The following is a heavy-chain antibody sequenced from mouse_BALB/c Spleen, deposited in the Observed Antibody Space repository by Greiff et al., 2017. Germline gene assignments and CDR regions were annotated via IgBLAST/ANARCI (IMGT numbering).Heavy chain of an antibody. Sequence: EVHLVESGPGLVKPSQTVSLTCTVTGISITTGNYRWSWIRQFPGNKLEWIGYIYYSGTITYNPSLTSRTTITRDTSKNQFFLEMNSLTAEDTATYYCARDRGGSYGTDYWGQGTTLTVSS. CDR2: IYYSGTI. CDR3: ARDRGGSYGTDY. D-gene: IGHD2-1*01. J-gene: IGHJ2*01. V-gene: IGHV3-5*02. CDR1: GISITTGNYR.